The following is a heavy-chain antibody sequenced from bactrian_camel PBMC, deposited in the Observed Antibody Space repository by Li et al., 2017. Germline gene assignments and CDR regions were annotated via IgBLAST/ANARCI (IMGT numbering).Heavy chain of an antibody. V-gene: IGHV3S55*01. CDR1: GDSYC. Sequence: HVQLVESGGGSVQAGGSLRLSCAASGDSYCMGWFRQTSGKERVGVAAIDSDGVISYADSVKGRFTISQDNAKRTVFLQMNSLKPEDTAVYYCATARTYYSDYVHDEYNSWGQGTQVTVS. J-gene: IGHJ4*01. D-gene: IGHD4*01. CDR3: ATARTYYSDYVHDEYNS. CDR2: IDSDGVI.